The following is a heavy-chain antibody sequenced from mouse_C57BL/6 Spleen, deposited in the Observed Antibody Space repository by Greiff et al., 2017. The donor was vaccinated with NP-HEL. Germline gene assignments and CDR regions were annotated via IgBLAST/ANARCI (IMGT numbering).Heavy chain of an antibody. D-gene: IGHD1-1*01. CDR2: FYPGSGSI. CDR1: GYTFTEYT. J-gene: IGHJ1*03. V-gene: IGHV1-62-2*01. Sequence: QVQLQQSGAELVKPGASVKLSCKASGYTFTEYTIHWVKQRSGQGLEWIGWFYPGSGSIKYNEKFKDKATLTADKSSSTVYMELSRLTSEDSAVYICARHEDRYYYGSSRYWYFDVWGTGTTVTVSS. CDR3: ARHEDRYYYGSSRYWYFDV.